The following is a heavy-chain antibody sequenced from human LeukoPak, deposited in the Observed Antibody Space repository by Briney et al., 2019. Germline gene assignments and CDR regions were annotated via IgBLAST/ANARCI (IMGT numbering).Heavy chain of an antibody. V-gene: IGHV4-30-2*01. CDR3: ARTSYDFWSGYSYYFDY. J-gene: IGHJ4*02. D-gene: IGHD3-3*01. CDR2: IYHSGST. Sequence: SETLSLTCAVSGGSISSGGYSWSWIRQPPGKGLEWIRYIYHSGSTYYNPSLKSRVTISVDRSKNQFSLKLSSVTAADTAVYYCARTSYDFWSGYSYYFDYWGQGTLVTVSS. CDR1: GGSISSGGYS.